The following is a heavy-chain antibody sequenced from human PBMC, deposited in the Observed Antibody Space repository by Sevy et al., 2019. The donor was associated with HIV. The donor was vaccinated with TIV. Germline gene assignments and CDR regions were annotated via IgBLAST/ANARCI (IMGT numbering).Heavy chain of an antibody. CDR3: AWAGGDDFWSGYYTLLDYYYGMDV. CDR1: GFTFSSYS. V-gene: IGHV3-21*01. CDR2: ISSSSSYI. Sequence: GGSLRLSCAASGFTFSSYSMNWVRQAPGKGLEWVSSISSSSSYIYYADSVKGRFTISRDNAKNSLYLQMNSLRAEDTAVYYCAWAGGDDFWSGYYTLLDYYYGMDVWGQGTTVTVSS. J-gene: IGHJ6*02. D-gene: IGHD3-3*01.